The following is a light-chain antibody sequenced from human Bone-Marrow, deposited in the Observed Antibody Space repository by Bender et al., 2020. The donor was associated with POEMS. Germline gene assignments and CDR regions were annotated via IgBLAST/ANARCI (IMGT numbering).Light chain of an antibody. CDR3: SAWDDSLSGWV. CDR1: SSNIGNHG. V-gene: IGLV1-36*01. Sequence: QSVLTQPPSLSEAPRQRVTISCSGSSSNIGNHGVNWYQQLPGEAPKLLIYYDDLLTPGVSDRFYASKSGTSASLAISELQSEDEALYCCSAWDDSLSGWVFGGATKLTVL. CDR2: YDD. J-gene: IGLJ3*02.